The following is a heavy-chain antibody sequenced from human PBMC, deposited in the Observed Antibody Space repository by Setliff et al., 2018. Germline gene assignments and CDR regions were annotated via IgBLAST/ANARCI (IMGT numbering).Heavy chain of an antibody. V-gene: IGHV4-34*01. Sequence: SETLSLTCGVSGGGGSFSGYYWSWIRQPPGKGLEWIGEISHGGSTNYNPSLKSRVTIAVDTSNNQFSLKLTSATAADTAVYYCARGRNVAARLLDSWGQGARVTVSS. CDR3: ARGRNVAARLLDS. J-gene: IGHJ4*02. D-gene: IGHD6-6*01. CDR1: GGGGSFSGYY. CDR2: ISHGGST.